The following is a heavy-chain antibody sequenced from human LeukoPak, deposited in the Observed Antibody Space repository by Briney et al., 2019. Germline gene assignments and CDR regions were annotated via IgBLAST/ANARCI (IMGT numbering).Heavy chain of an antibody. Sequence: GSSVKVSCKASGGTFSSYAISWVRQAPGQGPEWMGGIIPIFGTANYAQKFQGRVTITADESTSTAYMELSSLRSEDTAVYYCARTSDCSSTSCYPNFDYWGQGTLVAVSS. CDR2: IIPIFGTA. V-gene: IGHV1-69*01. D-gene: IGHD2-2*01. CDR3: ARTSDCSSTSCYPNFDY. CDR1: GGTFSSYA. J-gene: IGHJ4*02.